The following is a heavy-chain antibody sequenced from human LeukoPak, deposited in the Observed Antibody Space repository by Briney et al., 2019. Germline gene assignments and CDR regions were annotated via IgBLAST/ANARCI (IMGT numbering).Heavy chain of an antibody. D-gene: IGHD7-27*01. J-gene: IGHJ4*02. CDR3: AKTGGPWD. Sequence: GGSLRLSCAASGFTFGSYAMHWVRQAPGKGLEWVAVISYDGSNKYYADSVKGRFTISRDNSKNTLYLQLNSLRAEDTAVYYCAKTGGPWDWGQGTLVTVSS. CDR2: ISYDGSNK. CDR1: GFTFGSYA. V-gene: IGHV3-30*14.